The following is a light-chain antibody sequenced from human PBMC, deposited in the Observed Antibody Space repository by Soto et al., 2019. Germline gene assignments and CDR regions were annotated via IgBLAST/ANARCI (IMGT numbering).Light chain of an antibody. CDR2: EVS. J-gene: IGLJ1*01. V-gene: IGLV2-8*01. CDR1: SSDVGGYNY. CDR3: ISYTSDDVRYV. Sequence: QSVLTQPPSASGSPGQSVTISCTGTSSDVGGYNYVSWYQQHPGKAPKLMIYEVSKRPSGVPDRFSGSKSGNTASLTISGLQSEDEADYYCISYTSDDVRYVFGTGTKVTVL.